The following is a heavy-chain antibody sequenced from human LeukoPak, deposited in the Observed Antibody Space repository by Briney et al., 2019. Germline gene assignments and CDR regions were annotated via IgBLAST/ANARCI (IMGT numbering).Heavy chain of an antibody. CDR3: ARHAGGIAAAGTRPFDY. D-gene: IGHD6-13*01. CDR1: GGSISSGAYY. CDR2: ISYSGTT. Sequence: PSETLSLTCTVSGGSISSGAYYWSWIRQYLGKGLEWIGYISYSGTTYYNPSLKSRVTISVDTSKNQFSLKLSSVTAADTAVYYCARHAGGIAAAGTRPFDYWGQGTLVTVSS. J-gene: IGHJ4*02. V-gene: IGHV4-31*03.